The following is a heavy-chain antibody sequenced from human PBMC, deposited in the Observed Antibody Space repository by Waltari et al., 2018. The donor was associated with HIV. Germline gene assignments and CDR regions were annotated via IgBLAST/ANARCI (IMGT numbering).Heavy chain of an antibody. CDR2: IFSGGST. CDR3: ARGLGLTVAVAGIRPFDY. J-gene: IGHJ4*02. D-gene: IGHD6-19*01. V-gene: IGHV3-53*01. Sequence: EVRLVESGGAFIQPGGSLRLSCVASGFSVGDHYLTWVRQAPGKGLEWVASIFSGGSTYYADSGRGRFIIARDNSKNTLDRQMNSLTAEDTAIYYCARGLGLTVAVAGIRPFDYWGQGTLVTVSS. CDR1: GFSVGDHY.